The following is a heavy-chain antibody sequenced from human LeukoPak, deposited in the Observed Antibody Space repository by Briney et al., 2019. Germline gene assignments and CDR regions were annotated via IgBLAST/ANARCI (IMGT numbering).Heavy chain of an antibody. J-gene: IGHJ4*02. CDR1: GVTFSSYW. V-gene: IGHV3-7*01. CDR2: IKQDGSEK. CDR3: ASKQWLVSDFDY. Sequence: GGSLRLSCAASGVTFSSYWMNWVRQAPGKGLEWVAKIKQDGSEKYYVHSVKGRFTISRDNTKNSLYLQMNSLRAEDTAVYYCASKQWLVSDFDYWGQGTLVTVSS. D-gene: IGHD6-19*01.